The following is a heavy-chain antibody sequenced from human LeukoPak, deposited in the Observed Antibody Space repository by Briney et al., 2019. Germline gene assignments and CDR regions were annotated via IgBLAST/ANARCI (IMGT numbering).Heavy chain of an antibody. D-gene: IGHD6-19*01. J-gene: IGHJ1*01. CDR2: IIPIFGTA. CDR1: GGTFSSYA. Sequence: GASVKVSCKASGGTFSSYASSWVRQAPGQGLEWMGGIIPIFGTANYAQKFQGRVTITADKSTSTAYMELSSLRSEDTAVYYCARGPPWQWLASEYFQPWGQGTLVTVSS. CDR3: ARGPPWQWLASEYFQP. V-gene: IGHV1-69*06.